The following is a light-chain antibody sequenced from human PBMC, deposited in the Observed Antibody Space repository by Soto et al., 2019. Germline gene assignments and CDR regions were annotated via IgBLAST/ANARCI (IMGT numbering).Light chain of an antibody. CDR1: QSVSSSY. CDR2: GAS. Sequence: EIVLTQSPGTLSLSPGERATLSCRASQSVSSSYLAWYQQKPGQAPRLLIYGASSRATGIPDRFSGSGSGTDFTLTISSLETEDFAVYYCQQYVISPPYTFGQGTKLEIK. V-gene: IGKV3-20*01. J-gene: IGKJ2*01. CDR3: QQYVISPPYT.